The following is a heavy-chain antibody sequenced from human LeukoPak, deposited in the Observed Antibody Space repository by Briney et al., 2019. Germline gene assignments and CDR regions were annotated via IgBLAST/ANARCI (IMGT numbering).Heavy chain of an antibody. V-gene: IGHV1-18*04. CDR3: ARVVAAAKGGSYYYYYMDV. Sequence: ASVKVSCKASGYTFTSYGISWVRHAPAQGVEGVGWISAYNGNTNYAQKLQGRATMTTDTSTSTAYMELRSLRSDDTAVYYCARVVAAAKGGSYYYYYMDVWGKGTTVTVSS. CDR2: ISAYNGNT. J-gene: IGHJ6*03. D-gene: IGHD6-13*01. CDR1: GYTFTSYG.